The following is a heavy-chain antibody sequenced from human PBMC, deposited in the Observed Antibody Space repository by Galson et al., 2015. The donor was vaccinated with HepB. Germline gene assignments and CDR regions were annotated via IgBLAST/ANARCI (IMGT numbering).Heavy chain of an antibody. CDR3: ARGAASRSQDWFDP. V-gene: IGHV1-69*02. Sequence: SVKVSCKASGGTFSSYTISWVRQAPGQGLEWMGRIIPILGIANYAQKFQGRVTITADKSTSTAYMELSSLRSEDTAVYYCARGAASRSQDWFDPWGQGTLVTVSS. CDR2: IIPILGIA. J-gene: IGHJ5*02. CDR1: GGTFSSYT. D-gene: IGHD1-26*01.